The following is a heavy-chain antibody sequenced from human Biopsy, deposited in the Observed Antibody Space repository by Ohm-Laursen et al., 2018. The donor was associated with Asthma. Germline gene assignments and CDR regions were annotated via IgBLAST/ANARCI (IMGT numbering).Heavy chain of an antibody. V-gene: IGHV1-3*04. CDR1: GYNFISFA. Sequence: ASVKVSCKVSGYNFISFAIHWVRQAPGQRLEWMGWVNTGNGDTKYSQKFQGRVTITRDTSTSIAYMELRSLRSEDTATYYCARTYYDFLTGQVKDVFGVWGQGTMVTVSS. D-gene: IGHD3-9*01. CDR2: VNTGNGDT. CDR3: ARTYYDFLTGQVKDVFGV. J-gene: IGHJ3*01.